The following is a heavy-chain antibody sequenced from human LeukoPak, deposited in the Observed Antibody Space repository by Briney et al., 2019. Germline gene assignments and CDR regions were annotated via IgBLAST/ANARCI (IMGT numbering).Heavy chain of an antibody. CDR1: GFTLDDYA. CDR2: IDWDSGSI. J-gene: IGHJ4*01. D-gene: IGHD3-22*01. CDR3: AKAVGGYYRFDY. V-gene: IGHV3-9*01. Sequence: SLRLSCAASGFTLDDYAMHWVRQVPGKGLEWVSGIDWDSGSIGYADSVKVRFTISRDNAKSFLYLQMNSLGPEDTALYYCAKAVGGYYRFDYWGRGILVTVSS.